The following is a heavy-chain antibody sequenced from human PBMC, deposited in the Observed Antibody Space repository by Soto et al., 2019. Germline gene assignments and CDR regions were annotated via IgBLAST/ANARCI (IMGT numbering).Heavy chain of an antibody. CDR3: VTRITVFGLLIPPFDP. D-gene: IGHD3-3*01. Sequence: SETLSLTCAVYCGYINGYYWNCICHPPGKGLEFIGESNHTGGTHYNPSIKSRVTMSVDTSKNQFSLRLSSVTAADTAIYYCVTRITVFGLLIPPFDPWGQGTQVTVSS. J-gene: IGHJ5*02. V-gene: IGHV4-34*01. CDR1: CGYINGYY. CDR2: SNHTGGT.